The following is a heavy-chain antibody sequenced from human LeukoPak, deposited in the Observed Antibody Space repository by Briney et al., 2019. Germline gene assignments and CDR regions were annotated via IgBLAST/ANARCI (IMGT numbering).Heavy chain of an antibody. V-gene: IGHV4-59*11. CDR1: GGSISSQY. D-gene: IGHD6-13*01. CDR3: ARGVYIAAAQYGY. Sequence: PSETLSLTCTVSGGSISSQYWSWLRQPPGKGLEWIGYIYYSGTTNYNPSLKSRVTISVDTSKNQFSLKLSSVTAADTAVYYCARGVYIAAAQYGYWGQGTLVTVSS. J-gene: IGHJ4*02. CDR2: IYYSGTT.